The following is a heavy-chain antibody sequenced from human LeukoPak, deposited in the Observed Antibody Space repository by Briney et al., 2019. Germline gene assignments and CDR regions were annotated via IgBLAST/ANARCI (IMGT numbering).Heavy chain of an antibody. CDR1: GYSINSGFY. CDR2: IFQGGTT. CDR3: ARIGTAMVDY. J-gene: IGHJ4*02. Sequence: SETLSLTCTVSGYSINSGFYWGWIRQAPEKGLEWIGSIFQGGTTFYNPSLKSRVIISADTSNNNFSLSLRSVTAADTAVYYCARIGTAMVDYWGRGTLVTVSS. D-gene: IGHD5-18*01. V-gene: IGHV4-38-2*02.